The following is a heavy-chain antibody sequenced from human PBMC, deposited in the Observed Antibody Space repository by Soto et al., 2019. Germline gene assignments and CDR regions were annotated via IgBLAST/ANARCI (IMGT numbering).Heavy chain of an antibody. CDR1: GFTFDDYT. V-gene: IGHV3-43*01. Sequence: GGSLRLSCAASGFTFDDYTMHWVRQAPGKGLEWVSLISWDGGSTYYADSVKGRFTISRDNSKNFLYLQMNSLRTEDTALYYCAKDRRVTLYGGKGNYFDYWGQGTLVTVSS. CDR3: AKDRRVTLYGGKGNYFDY. D-gene: IGHD4-17*01. CDR2: ISWDGGST. J-gene: IGHJ4*02.